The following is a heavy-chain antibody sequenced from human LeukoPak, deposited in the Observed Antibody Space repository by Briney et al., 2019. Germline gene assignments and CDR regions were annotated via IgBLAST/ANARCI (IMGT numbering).Heavy chain of an antibody. D-gene: IGHD2-8*01. V-gene: IGHV4-59*01. CDR3: ARAQEDIVLMVYAIGWFDP. Sequence: SETLSLTCTVSGGSISSYYWSWIRQPPGKGLEWIGYVYYSGSTNYNPSLKSRVTISVDTSKNQFSLKLSSVTAADTAVYYCARAQEDIVLMVYAIGWFDPWGQGTLVTVSS. CDR1: GGSISSYY. CDR2: VYYSGST. J-gene: IGHJ5*02.